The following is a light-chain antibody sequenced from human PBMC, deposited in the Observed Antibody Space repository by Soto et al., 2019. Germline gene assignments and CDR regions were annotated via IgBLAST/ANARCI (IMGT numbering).Light chain of an antibody. CDR2: GAS. V-gene: IGKV3-20*01. Sequence: EPVLTQSPGTLSLSPGERATLSCRASQSVSSIYLAWYQQRPGQAPRLLIYGASSRATGIPDRFSGSGSGTDFTLTISRLEPEDFAVYYCQHYGSSQRTFGQGTKVEIK. J-gene: IGKJ1*01. CDR1: QSVSSIY. CDR3: QHYGSSQRT.